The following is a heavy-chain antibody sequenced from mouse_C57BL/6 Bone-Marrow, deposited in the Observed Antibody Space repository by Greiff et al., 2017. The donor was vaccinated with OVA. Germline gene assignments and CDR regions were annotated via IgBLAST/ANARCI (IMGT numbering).Heavy chain of an antibody. V-gene: IGHV1-55*01. CDR1: GYTFTSYW. D-gene: IGHD1-1*01. J-gene: IGHJ4*01. Sequence: VQLQQPGAELVKPGASVKMSCKASGYTFTSYWLTWVKQRPGQGLEWIGDIYPGSGSTNYNEKFKSKATLTVDTSSSTAYMQLSSLTSEDSAVYYCARTVAPYAMDYWGQGTSVTVSS. CDR3: ARTVAPYAMDY. CDR2: IYPGSGST.